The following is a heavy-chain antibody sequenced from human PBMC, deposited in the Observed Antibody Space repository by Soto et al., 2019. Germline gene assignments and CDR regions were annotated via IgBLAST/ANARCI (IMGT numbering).Heavy chain of an antibody. J-gene: IGHJ6*03. CDR2: IWYDGSNK. CDR1: GFTFSSYG. D-gene: IGHD5-18*01. CDR3: ARDRDTAMVRINYMDV. Sequence: GGSLRLSCAASGFTFSSYGMHWVRQAPGKGLEWVAVIWYDGSNKYYADSVKGRFTISRDNSKNTLYLQMNSLRAEDTAVYYCARDRDTAMVRINYMDVWGKWTTVTVSS. V-gene: IGHV3-33*08.